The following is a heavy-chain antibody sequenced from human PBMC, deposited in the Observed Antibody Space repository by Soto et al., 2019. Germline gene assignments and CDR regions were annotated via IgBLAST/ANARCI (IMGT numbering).Heavy chain of an antibody. Sequence: QVQLVESGGGVVQPGRSLRLSCAASGFTFSSYGMHWVRQAPGKGLEWVAVISYDGSNKYYADSVKGRFTISRDNSKNPLYLQMNSLRAEDTAVYYCAKVPFGDRHPDWGQGTLVTVSS. CDR1: GFTFSSYG. CDR3: AKVPFGDRHPD. D-gene: IGHD3-10*01. CDR2: ISYDGSNK. V-gene: IGHV3-30*18. J-gene: IGHJ4*02.